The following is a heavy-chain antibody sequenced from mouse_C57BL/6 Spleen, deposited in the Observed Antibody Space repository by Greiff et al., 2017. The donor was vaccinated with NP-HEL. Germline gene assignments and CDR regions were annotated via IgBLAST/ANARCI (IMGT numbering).Heavy chain of an antibody. D-gene: IGHD1-1*01. CDR1: RFTFSDYY. J-gene: IGHJ2*01. Sequence: EVMLVESEGGLVQPGSSMKLSCTASRFTFSDYYMAWVRQVPEKGLEWVANINYDGSSTYYLDSLKSRFIISRDNAKNILYLQMSSLKSEDTATYYCARIYGSRGGYFDYWGQGTTLTVSS. V-gene: IGHV5-16*01. CDR2: INYDGSST. CDR3: ARIYGSRGGYFDY.